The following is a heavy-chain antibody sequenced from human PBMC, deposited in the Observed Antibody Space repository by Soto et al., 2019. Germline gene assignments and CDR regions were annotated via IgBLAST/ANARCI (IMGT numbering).Heavy chain of an antibody. Sequence: PSETLSLTCTVSGGSISSYYWSWIRQPPGKGLERIGYIYYSGSTNYNPSLKSRVTISVDTSKNQFSLKLISVTAADTAVYYCASTAPVVATMPHFDYWGQGTLVTVSS. CDR1: GGSISSYY. V-gene: IGHV4-59*08. J-gene: IGHJ4*02. D-gene: IGHD5-12*01. CDR2: IYYSGST. CDR3: ASTAPVVATMPHFDY.